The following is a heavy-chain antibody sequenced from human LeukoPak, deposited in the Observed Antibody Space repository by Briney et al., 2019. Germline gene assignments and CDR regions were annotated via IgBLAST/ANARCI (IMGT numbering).Heavy chain of an antibody. CDR1: GFTFSSYS. CDR3: ARTGWYCSGGSCYSDY. V-gene: IGHV3-21*01. J-gene: IGHJ4*02. Sequence: GGSLSLSCAPSGFTFSSYSMNWVRQAPGKGLEWLSYISSSGSYIYYADSVKGRFTISRDNAKNSLYLQMNSLRAEDTAVYYCARTGWYCSGGSCYSDYWGQGTLVTVSS. D-gene: IGHD2-15*01. CDR2: ISSSGSYI.